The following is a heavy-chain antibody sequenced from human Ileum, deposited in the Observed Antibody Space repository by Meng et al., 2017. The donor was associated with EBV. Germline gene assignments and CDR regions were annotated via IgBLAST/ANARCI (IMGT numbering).Heavy chain of an antibody. J-gene: IGHJ4*02. D-gene: IGHD2/OR15-2a*01. Sequence: VQLQGSGPGLGKPSGTLFLTCAVSGGSISSLNWWTWVRQPPGKGLEWIGEIFHSGITNYNPSLKSRVTISVDKSKSQFSLKLSSVTAADTAVYYCAGKREYVNAWPFDYWGQGTLVTVSS. CDR2: IFHSGIT. CDR3: AGKREYVNAWPFDY. V-gene: IGHV4-4*02. CDR1: GGSISSLNW.